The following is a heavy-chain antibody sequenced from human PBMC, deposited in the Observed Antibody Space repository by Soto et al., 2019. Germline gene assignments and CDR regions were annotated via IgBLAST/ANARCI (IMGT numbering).Heavy chain of an antibody. CDR3: AREGVSSSWYNYYGMDV. CDR2: IYYSGST. V-gene: IGHV4-59*01. CDR1: GGSISSYY. D-gene: IGHD6-13*01. Sequence: LETLSLTCTVSGGSISSYYWSWIRQPPGKGLEWIGYIYYSGSTNYNPSLKSRVTISVDTSKNQFSLKLSSVTAADTAVYYCAREGVSSSWYNYYGMDVWGQGTTVTVS. J-gene: IGHJ6*02.